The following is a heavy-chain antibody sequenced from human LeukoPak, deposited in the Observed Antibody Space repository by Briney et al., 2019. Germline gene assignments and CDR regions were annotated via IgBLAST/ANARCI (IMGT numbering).Heavy chain of an antibody. CDR3: ARRYCSGNSGYLNY. V-gene: IGHV7-4-1*02. J-gene: IGHJ4*02. Sequence: ASVKVSCKASGYTFTSYAMDWVRQAPGQGLEWMGWINTYTANPTYAQGFTGRFVFSLDTSVSTAYLQISSLKTEDTAVYYCARRYCSGNSGYLNYWGQGTLVAVSS. CDR2: INTYTANP. D-gene: IGHD2-15*01. CDR1: GYTFTSYA.